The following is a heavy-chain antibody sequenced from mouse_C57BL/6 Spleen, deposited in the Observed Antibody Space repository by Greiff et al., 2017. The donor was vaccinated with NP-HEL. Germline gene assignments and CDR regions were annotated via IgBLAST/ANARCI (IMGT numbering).Heavy chain of an antibody. CDR1: GYTFTDYY. D-gene: IGHD3-2*02. CDR2: INPNNGGT. J-gene: IGHJ3*01. CDR3: AIDSSGFFAN. V-gene: IGHV1-26*01. Sequence: EVQLQQSGPELVKPGASVKISCKASGYTFTDYYMNWVKQSHGKSLEWIGDINPNNGGTSYNQKFKGKATLTVVKSSSTAYMDLRSLTAEASAVYYCAIDSSGFFANWGQGSLVTVAA.